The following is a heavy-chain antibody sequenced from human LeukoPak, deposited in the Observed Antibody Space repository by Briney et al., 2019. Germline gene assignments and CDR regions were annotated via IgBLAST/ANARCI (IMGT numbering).Heavy chain of an antibody. CDR3: ARGDTQSKYRQFDS. CDR2: INPDGSTT. D-gene: IGHD1-26*01. V-gene: IGHV3-74*01. J-gene: IGHJ4*02. Sequence: PGGSLRLSCAASGFAFRNYWMYWVRQGPGKGLVWLSRINPDGSTTTYADSVKGRFTISRDNAKNSLYLQMNSLRAEDTGVYYCARGDTQSKYRQFDSWGQGSLVIVSS. CDR1: GFAFRNYW.